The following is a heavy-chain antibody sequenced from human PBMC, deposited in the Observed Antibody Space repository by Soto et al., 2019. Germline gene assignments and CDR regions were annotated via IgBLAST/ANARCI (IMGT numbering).Heavy chain of an antibody. CDR1: GGSISRGSYS. D-gene: IGHD5-12*01. Sequence: QLQLQESGSGLVTPSQTLSLTCAVSGGSISRGSYSWSWIRQPPGKGLEWIGYIYHSGSTYYNPTLKSRVTISVDRSKNQFSLKLSSVTAADTAVYYCAAGGGLPRYYWGQGTLVTVSS. J-gene: IGHJ4*02. CDR2: IYHSGST. CDR3: AAGGGLPRYY. V-gene: IGHV4-30-2*01.